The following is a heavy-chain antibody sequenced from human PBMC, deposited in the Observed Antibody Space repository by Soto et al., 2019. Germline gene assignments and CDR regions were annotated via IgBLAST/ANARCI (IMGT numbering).Heavy chain of an antibody. V-gene: IGHV2-5*02. CDR2: IYWDDIK. CDR1: GFSLTTSGVG. Sequence: QIILQESGPTLVKPTQTLTLTCTFSGFSLTTSGVGVGWIRQPTGKALEWLALIYWDDIKRYSPSLKSRLTITKGTSKNQVVLTMTNMDPVDTGTYYCAQSLSIFGVVTQNWFNPWGQGTLVTVSS. J-gene: IGHJ5*02. D-gene: IGHD3-3*01. CDR3: AQSLSIFGVVTQNWFNP.